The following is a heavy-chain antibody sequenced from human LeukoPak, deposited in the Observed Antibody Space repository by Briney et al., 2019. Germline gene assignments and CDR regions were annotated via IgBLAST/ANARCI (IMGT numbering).Heavy chain of an antibody. CDR1: GFSFSNYW. D-gene: IGHD3-22*01. CDR2: ISGHASST. CDR3: ARGISYYERSGNHGYFDY. Sequence: PGGSLRLSCAVSGFSFSNYWMHWVRQVPGKGLVWVSRISGHASSTSYADSVKGRFTISRDNAKNTLYLQMDSLSAEDTAVHYCARGISYYERSGNHGYFDYWGQGTLVPVSS. J-gene: IGHJ4*02. V-gene: IGHV3-74*01.